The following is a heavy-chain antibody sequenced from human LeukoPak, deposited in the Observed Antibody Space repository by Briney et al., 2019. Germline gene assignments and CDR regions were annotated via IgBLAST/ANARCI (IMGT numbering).Heavy chain of an antibody. D-gene: IGHD1-1*01. CDR3: XRAPGYGAAYYFDY. J-gene: IGHJ4*02. CDR1: GFTFSKFA. CDR2: VSYDGSYK. V-gene: IGHV3-30*04. Sequence: GGSLRLSCAAAGFTFSKFAMHWVRQAPGKGLEWVAVVSYDGSYKYYADSVKGRFTISRDNSKNTLYLQMNSLRAEDTAVYYXXRAPGYGAAYYFDYWGQGTLVTVSS.